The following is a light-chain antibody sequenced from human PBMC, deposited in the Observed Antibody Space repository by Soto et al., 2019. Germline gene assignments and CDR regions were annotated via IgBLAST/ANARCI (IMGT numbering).Light chain of an antibody. Sequence: EIVLTQSPGSLSLSPGERETHSCRASQSVTTNYLAWYQQKPGQAPRLLIYGASSGATGIPDRFSGRGSGTDFTLTISRLEPEDFAVYYCQEYGSSPVTFGQGTRLEIK. CDR1: QSVTTNY. V-gene: IGKV3-20*01. CDR3: QEYGSSPVT. CDR2: GAS. J-gene: IGKJ5*01.